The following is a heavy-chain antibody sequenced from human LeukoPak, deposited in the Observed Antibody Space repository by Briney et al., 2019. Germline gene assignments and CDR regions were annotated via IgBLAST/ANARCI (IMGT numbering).Heavy chain of an antibody. J-gene: IGHJ4*02. CDR1: GFTLSSYA. D-gene: IGHD3-22*01. CDR2: IGGSGGST. Sequence: GGSLRLSCAASGFTLSSYAMSWVRQAPGKGLEWVSAIGGSGGSTYYADSVKGRFTISRDNSKNTLYLQMNSLRAEDTAVYYCAKGRVVIVVAQTDYWGQGTLVTVSS. CDR3: AKGRVVIVVAQTDY. V-gene: IGHV3-23*01.